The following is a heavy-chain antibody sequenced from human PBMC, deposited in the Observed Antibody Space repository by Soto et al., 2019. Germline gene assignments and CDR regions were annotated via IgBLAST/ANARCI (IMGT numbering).Heavy chain of an antibody. J-gene: IGHJ6*02. D-gene: IGHD1-26*01. CDR3: ARLFIVGAPGSDYTGLDV. CDR2: ISSSGIP. V-gene: IGHV4-59*01. Sequence: PSETLSLTCNVSAGSITTDYWSWIRQAPGRGLQWIGYISSSGIPVYTPSLKSRLSISVDPSKNHFSLALTSVTAADTATYYCARLFIVGAPGSDYTGLDVWGQGTTVT. CDR1: AGSITTDY.